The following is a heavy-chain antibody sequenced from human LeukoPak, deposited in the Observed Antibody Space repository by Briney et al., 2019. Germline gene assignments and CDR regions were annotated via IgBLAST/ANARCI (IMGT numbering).Heavy chain of an antibody. J-gene: IGHJ4*02. CDR3: ARIIYYGSGSYSGFDL. V-gene: IGHV3-74*01. D-gene: IGHD3-10*01. CDR2: INSDGSST. CDR1: GFTFSSYW. Sequence: GGSLRLSCAASGFTFSSYWMHWVRQAPGKGLVWVSRINSDGSSTSYADSVKGRFTISRDNAKNTLYLQMNSLRAEDTAVYYCARIIYYGSGSYSGFDLWDQGTLVTVSS.